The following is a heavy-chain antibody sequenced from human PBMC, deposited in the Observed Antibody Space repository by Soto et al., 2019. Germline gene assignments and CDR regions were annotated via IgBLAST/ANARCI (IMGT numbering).Heavy chain of an antibody. J-gene: IGHJ4*02. CDR1: GYTFTSYD. CDR2: MYPNSGNT. CDR3: AGVDAVLMGFDY. V-gene: IGHV1-8*01. D-gene: IGHD5-12*01. Sequence: QVQLVQSGAEVKKPGASVKVSCKASGYTFTSYDINWGRQATGQGLEWMGWMYPNSGNTGYAQKFQGRVTMTRNTSISAAYMELSSLRSEDTAVYYCAGVDAVLMGFDYWGQGTLVPVSS.